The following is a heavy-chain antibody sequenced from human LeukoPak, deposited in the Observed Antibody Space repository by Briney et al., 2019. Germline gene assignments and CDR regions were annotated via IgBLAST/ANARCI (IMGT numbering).Heavy chain of an antibody. CDR2: TSSSDAGT. J-gene: IGHJ5*02. V-gene: IGHV3-23*01. CDR1: GFTLSSYA. Sequence: GGSLRLSCAASGFTLSSYAMSWVRQAPGKGLEWVSATSSSDAGTYYADSVRGRFTISRDNSKNTLYLQMNSLRAEDAAVYYCAKEVYSSSWSWSVGNWFDPWGQGTLVTVSS. D-gene: IGHD6-13*01. CDR3: AKEVYSSSWSWSVGNWFDP.